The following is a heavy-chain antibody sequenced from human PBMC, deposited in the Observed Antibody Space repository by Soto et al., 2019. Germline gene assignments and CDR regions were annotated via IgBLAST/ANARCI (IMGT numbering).Heavy chain of an antibody. D-gene: IGHD1-20*01. CDR2: IYHSGST. CDR1: GGSVSSDSYY. CDR3: ARGNWKGDY. Sequence: QVQLQESGPGLVKPSETLSLTCTVSGGSVSSDSYYRSWIRQSPGKGLEWIGYIYHSGSTNYNPSLKSRVTMSVDTSKNQFSLKLSSVTAADTAVYYCARGNWKGDYWGQGTLVTVSS. V-gene: IGHV4-61*01. J-gene: IGHJ4*02.